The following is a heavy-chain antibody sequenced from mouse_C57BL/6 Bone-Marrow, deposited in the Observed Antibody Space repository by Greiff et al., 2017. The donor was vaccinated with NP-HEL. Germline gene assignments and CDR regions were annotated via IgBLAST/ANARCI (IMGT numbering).Heavy chain of an antibody. V-gene: IGHV1-50*01. J-gene: IGHJ3*01. D-gene: IGHD1-1*01. Sequence: QVQLQQPGAELVKPGASVKLSCKASGYTFTTYWMQWVKQRPGQGLVWIGEIDPSDSYTNYNQKFKGKATLTVDTSSSTANMQLSSLTSEDSAVYYGARKAYYGRSYEFAYWGQGTLVTVSA. CDR1: GYTFTTYW. CDR2: IDPSDSYT. CDR3: ARKAYYGRSYEFAY.